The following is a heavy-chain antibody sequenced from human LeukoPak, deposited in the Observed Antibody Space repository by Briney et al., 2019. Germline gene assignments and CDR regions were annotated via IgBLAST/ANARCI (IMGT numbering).Heavy chain of an antibody. CDR3: ARVSRFGELDY. D-gene: IGHD3-10*02. Sequence: SETLSLTCTVSGGSISSGSYYWSWIQQPAGKGLEWIGRIYTSGSTNYNPSLKSRVTVSVDTSKNQFSLKLSSVTAADTAVYYCARVSRFGELDYWGQGTLVTVSS. J-gene: IGHJ4*02. CDR2: IYTSGST. V-gene: IGHV4-61*02. CDR1: GGSISSGSYY.